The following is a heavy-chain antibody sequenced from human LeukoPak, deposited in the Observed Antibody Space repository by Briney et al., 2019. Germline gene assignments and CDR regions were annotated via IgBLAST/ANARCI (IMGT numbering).Heavy chain of an antibody. CDR3: ARLSGYSYGSSGY. Sequence: PSETLSLTCAVYGGSFSGYYWSWIRQPPGKGLEWIGEINHSGSTNYNPSLKSRVTISVDTSKNQFSLKLSSVTAADTAVYYCARLSGYSYGSSGYWGQGTLVTVSS. D-gene: IGHD5-18*01. V-gene: IGHV4-34*01. CDR1: GGSFSGYY. CDR2: INHSGST. J-gene: IGHJ4*02.